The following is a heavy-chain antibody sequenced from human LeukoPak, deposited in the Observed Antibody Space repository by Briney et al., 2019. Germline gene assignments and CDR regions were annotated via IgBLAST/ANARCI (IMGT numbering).Heavy chain of an antibody. V-gene: IGHV3-9*01. CDR3: AKDYHYYSSGSLPGH. J-gene: IGHJ4*02. CDR1: GFIFDDYA. Sequence: GGSLRLSCAASGFIFDDYAMHWVRQAPGKGLEWVSSISWNGGGIGYADSVKGRFTISRDNAKNSLYLQMNSLRADDTALYYCAKDYHYYSSGSLPGHWGQGTLVTVSS. D-gene: IGHD3-10*01. CDR2: ISWNGGGI.